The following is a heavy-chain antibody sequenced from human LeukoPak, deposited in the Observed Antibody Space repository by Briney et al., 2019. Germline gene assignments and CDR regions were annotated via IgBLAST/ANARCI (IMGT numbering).Heavy chain of an antibody. V-gene: IGHV4-34*01. J-gene: IGHJ4*02. CDR1: GGSFSGYY. D-gene: IGHD3-22*01. Sequence: SETLSLTCTVYGGSFSGYYWSWIRQPPGKGLEWIGEINHSGSTNYNPSLKSRVTISVDTSKNQFSLKLSSVTAADTAVYYCARVRPTYYYDSSGYYAHLRLDYFDYWGQGTLVTVSS. CDR3: ARVRPTYYYDSSGYYAHLRLDYFDY. CDR2: INHSGST.